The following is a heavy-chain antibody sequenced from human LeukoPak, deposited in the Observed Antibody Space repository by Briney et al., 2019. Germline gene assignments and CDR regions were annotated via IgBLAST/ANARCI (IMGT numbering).Heavy chain of an antibody. J-gene: IGHJ4*02. D-gene: IGHD3/OR15-3a*01. V-gene: IGHV3-64*02. CDR3: RGLGPSDDY. Sequence: QTGGPLGLSCEASGFTFSRYHMQWVRQAPGKGLEYVSIISYNGNKTYYADSVKGRFIISRDNSKNTLYLQMGSLRVEDMGVYYCRGLGPSDDYWGQGTLVTVSS. CDR1: GFTFSRYH. CDR2: ISYNGNKT.